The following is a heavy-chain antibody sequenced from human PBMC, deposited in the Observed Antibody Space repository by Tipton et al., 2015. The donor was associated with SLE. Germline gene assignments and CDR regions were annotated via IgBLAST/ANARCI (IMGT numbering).Heavy chain of an antibody. D-gene: IGHD6-13*01. V-gene: IGHV4-34*08. J-gene: IGHJ6*02. CDR2: INHSGST. CDR1: GFTFSSYS. CDR3: AQFPPYLGSSSNWGMDV. Sequence: LRLSCAASGFTFSSYSMNWIRQPPGKGLEWIGEINHSGSTNYNPSLKSRVTISVDTSKNQFSLKLSSVTAEDTAVYYCAQFPPYLGSSSNWGMDVWGQGTTVTVSS.